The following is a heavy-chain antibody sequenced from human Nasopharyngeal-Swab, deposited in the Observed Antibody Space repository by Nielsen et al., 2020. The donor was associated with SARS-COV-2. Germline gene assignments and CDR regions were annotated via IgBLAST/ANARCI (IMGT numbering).Heavy chain of an antibody. CDR2: IVPALGLP. J-gene: IGHJ4*02. V-gene: IGHV1-69*10. CDR1: GDTFTNSA. D-gene: IGHD5-12*01. CDR3: AREGEYGAYDAPDY. Sequence: SVKVSCKTSGDTFTNSAISWVRQAPGQGLEWMGGIVPALGLPNYARKFRGRVTISADRSTTTSYLELSSLRSEDTAIYYCAREGEYGAYDAPDYWGQGTLVTVSS.